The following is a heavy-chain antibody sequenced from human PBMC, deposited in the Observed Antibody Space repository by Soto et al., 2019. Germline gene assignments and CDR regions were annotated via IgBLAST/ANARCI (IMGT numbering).Heavy chain of an antibody. V-gene: IGHV4-59*01. J-gene: IGHJ6*02. CDR3: ARVGDYDFWSGYPPGMDV. D-gene: IGHD3-3*01. CDR1: GGSISSYY. Sequence: SETLSLTCTVSGGSISSYYWSWIRQPPGKGLEWIGYIYYSGSTNYNPSLKCRVTISVDTSKNQFSLKLSSVTAADTAVYYCARVGDYDFWSGYPPGMDVWGQGTTVTVSS. CDR2: IYYSGST.